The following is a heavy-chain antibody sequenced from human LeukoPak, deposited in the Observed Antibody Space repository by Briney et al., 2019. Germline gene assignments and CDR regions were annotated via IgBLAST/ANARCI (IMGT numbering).Heavy chain of an antibody. CDR3: ARDSGWHSDS. D-gene: IGHD6-19*01. V-gene: IGHV4-4*02. CDR2: IYHRGTT. CDR1: GDSISSNKW. Sequence: SETLSLTCAVSGDSISSNKWWHWVRQPPGKGLEWIGEIYHRGTTNYNPSLKSRVTISVDKSKNQFSLNLKSMTAADTAVYYCARDSGWHSDSWGQGTLVTVSS. J-gene: IGHJ4*02.